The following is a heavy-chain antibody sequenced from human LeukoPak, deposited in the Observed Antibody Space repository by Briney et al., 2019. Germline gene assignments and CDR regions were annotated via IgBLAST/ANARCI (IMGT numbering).Heavy chain of an antibody. CDR3: ARATNSYGGNSDF. V-gene: IGHV3-64*01. D-gene: IGHD4-23*01. Sequence: GGSLRLSCVASGFTFSDYTMHWVRQAPGKGLEYVSAISSYGDNTYYANSVKGRFTISRDNSRNTLYLQMGSLRADDMAVYYCARATNSYGGNSDFWGQGTLVTVSS. J-gene: IGHJ4*02. CDR2: ISSYGDNT. CDR1: GFTFSDYT.